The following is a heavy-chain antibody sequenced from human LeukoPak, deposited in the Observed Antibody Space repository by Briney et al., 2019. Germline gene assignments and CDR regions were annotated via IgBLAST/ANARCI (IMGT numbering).Heavy chain of an antibody. CDR1: GGSISSSSYY. J-gene: IGHJ3*02. CDR2: IYYSGST. Sequence: SETLSLTCTVSGGSISSSSYYWGWIRQPPWKGLEWIGSIYYSGSTYYNPSLKSRVTISVDTSKNQFSLKLSSVTAADTAVYYCARPISYYDSSGYYPLITPIDAFDIWGQGTMVTVSS. CDR3: ARPISYYDSSGYYPLITPIDAFDI. V-gene: IGHV4-39*01. D-gene: IGHD3-22*01.